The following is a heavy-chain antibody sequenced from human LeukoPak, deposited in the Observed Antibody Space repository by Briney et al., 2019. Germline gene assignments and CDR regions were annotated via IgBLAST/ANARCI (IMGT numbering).Heavy chain of an antibody. CDR1: GGTFSSYA. CDR3: ARSLGYCSGGSCYSGGYGMDV. V-gene: IGHV1-69*13. Sequence: SVRVSCKASGGTFSSYAISWVRQAPGQGLEWMGGIIPIFGTANYAQKFQGRVTITADESTSTAYMELSSLRSEDTAVYYCARSLGYCSGGSCYSGGYGMDVWGQGTTVTISS. D-gene: IGHD2-15*01. J-gene: IGHJ6*02. CDR2: IIPIFGTA.